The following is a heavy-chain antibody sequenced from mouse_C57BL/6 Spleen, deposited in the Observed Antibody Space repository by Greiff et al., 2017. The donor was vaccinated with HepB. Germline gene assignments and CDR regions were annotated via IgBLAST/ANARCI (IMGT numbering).Heavy chain of an antibody. CDR1: GFSLTSYG. J-gene: IGHJ4*01. V-gene: IGHV2-2*01. CDR3: ARNGGFITTVVATGYYAMDY. Sequence: VQLQQSGPGLVQPSQSLSITCTVSGFSLTSYGVHWVRQSPGKGLEWLGVIWSGGSTDYNAAFISRLSISKDNSKSQVFFKMNSRQADDTAIYYCARNGGFITTVVATGYYAMDYWGQGTSVTVSS. CDR2: IWSGGST. D-gene: IGHD1-1*01.